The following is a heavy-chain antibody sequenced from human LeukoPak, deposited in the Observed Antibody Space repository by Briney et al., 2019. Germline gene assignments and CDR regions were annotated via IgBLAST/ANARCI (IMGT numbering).Heavy chain of an antibody. CDR1: GGTFSSYA. D-gene: IGHD3-3*01. CDR3: ATLRRNYDFWSGYGHYFDY. Sequence: VASVKVSCKASGGTFSSYAISWVRQAPGQGLEWMGGIIPIFGTANYAQKFQGRVTITTDESTSTAYMELSSLRSEDTAVYYCATLRRNYDFWSGYGHYFDYWGQGTLVTVSS. CDR2: IIPIFGTA. J-gene: IGHJ4*02. V-gene: IGHV1-69*05.